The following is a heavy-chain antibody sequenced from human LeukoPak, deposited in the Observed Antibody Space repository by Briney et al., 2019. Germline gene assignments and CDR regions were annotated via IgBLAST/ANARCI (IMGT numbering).Heavy chain of an antibody. Sequence: GGSLRLSCAASGFTFDDYAMHWVRQAPGKGLEWVSGISWNSGSIGYADSVKGRFTISRDNAKNSLYLQMSSLRAEDTALYYCARDEVGSYYDFWSGYSYYWGQGTLVTVSS. D-gene: IGHD3-3*01. CDR3: ARDEVGSYYDFWSGYSYY. CDR1: GFTFDDYA. J-gene: IGHJ4*02. V-gene: IGHV3-9*01. CDR2: ISWNSGSI.